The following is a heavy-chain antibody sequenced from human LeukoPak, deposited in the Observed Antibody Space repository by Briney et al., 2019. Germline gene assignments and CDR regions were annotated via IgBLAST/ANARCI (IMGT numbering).Heavy chain of an antibody. CDR2: IGTAGDA. V-gene: IGHV3-13*01. CDR3: ARVAKERVSGVYYFDY. CDR1: GFTFSDYD. J-gene: IGHJ4*02. Sequence: PGGSLRLSCAASGFTFSDYDMHWVRQATGKGLEWVSDIGTAGDAYYTGPVKGRFTISRENAKNSLYLQMNSLRAGDTAVYYCARVAKERVSGVYYFDYWGQGTLVTVSS. D-gene: IGHD1-1*01.